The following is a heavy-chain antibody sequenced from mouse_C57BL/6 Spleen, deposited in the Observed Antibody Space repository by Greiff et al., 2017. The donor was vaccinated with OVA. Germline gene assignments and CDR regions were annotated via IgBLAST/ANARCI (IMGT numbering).Heavy chain of an antibody. CDR3: ARSAVVATGEYYFDY. V-gene: IGHV1-81*01. Sequence: VQLQQSGAELARPGASVKLSCKASGYTFTSYGISWVKQRTGQGLEWIGEIYPRSGNSYYNEKFKGKATLTADKSSSTAYMELRSLTSEDSAVYFCARSAVVATGEYYFDYWGQGTTLTVSS. CDR1: GYTFTSYG. J-gene: IGHJ2*01. CDR2: IYPRSGNS. D-gene: IGHD1-1*01.